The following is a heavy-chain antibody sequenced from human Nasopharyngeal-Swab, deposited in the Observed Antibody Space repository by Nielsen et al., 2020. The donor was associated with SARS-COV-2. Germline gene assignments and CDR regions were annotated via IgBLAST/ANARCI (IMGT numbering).Heavy chain of an antibody. D-gene: IGHD3-3*01. CDR2: ISAYNGNT. Sequence: ASVKVSCKASGYTFTRYGMSWVRQAPGQGLEWMGWISAYNGNTNYAQKLQGRVTMTTDTSTSTAYMELRSLRSADTAVYYCARDDSSNYDFWSGYYTSFDYWGQGTLVTVSS. J-gene: IGHJ4*02. CDR1: GYTFTRYG. CDR3: ARDDSSNYDFWSGYYTSFDY. V-gene: IGHV1-18*01.